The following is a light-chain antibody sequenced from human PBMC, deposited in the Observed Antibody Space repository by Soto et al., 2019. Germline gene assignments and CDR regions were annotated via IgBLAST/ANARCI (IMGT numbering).Light chain of an antibody. CDR1: QSVLSSSNNKNY. CDR3: QQYYSTPLT. V-gene: IGKV4-1*01. CDR2: WAS. Sequence: DIVMTQSPDPLAVSLGERATINCKSSQSVLSSSNNKNYLAWYQQKPGQPPKLLIYWASTRESGVPDRFSGSGSGTDFTLTISSLQAADVAVYYCQQYYSTPLTFGPGTKVDIK. J-gene: IGKJ3*01.